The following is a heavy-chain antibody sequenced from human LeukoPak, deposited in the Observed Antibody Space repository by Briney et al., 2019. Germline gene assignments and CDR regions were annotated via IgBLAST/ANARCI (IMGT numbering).Heavy chain of an antibody. J-gene: IGHJ4*02. Sequence: ASVKVSCKASGYTFTSYGISWVRQAPGQGLEWMGWISAYNGNTNYAQKLQGRVTMTTDTSTSTAYMELRSLRSDDTAVYYCARDRKRYYYGSGSLIAAIDYWGQGTLVTVS. CDR3: ARDRKRYYYGSGSLIAAIDY. V-gene: IGHV1-18*01. CDR2: ISAYNGNT. CDR1: GYTFTSYG. D-gene: IGHD3-10*01.